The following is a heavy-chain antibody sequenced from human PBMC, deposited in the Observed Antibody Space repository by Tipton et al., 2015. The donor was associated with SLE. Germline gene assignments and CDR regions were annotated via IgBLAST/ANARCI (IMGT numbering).Heavy chain of an antibody. D-gene: IGHD6-6*01. Sequence: TLSLTCNVSGDSISSGNYYWSWIRQHPGKGLEWIGYIHYSGSTYSYPSLKSRLTMSVDMSKNQFSLKLTSVTAADTAVYYCAREGQLVPNWFDPWGQGTLVTVSS. V-gene: IGHV4-31*03. J-gene: IGHJ5*02. CDR2: IHYSGST. CDR3: AREGQLVPNWFDP. CDR1: GDSISSGNYY.